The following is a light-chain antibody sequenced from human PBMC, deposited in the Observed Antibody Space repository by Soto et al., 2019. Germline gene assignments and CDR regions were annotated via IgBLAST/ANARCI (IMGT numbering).Light chain of an antibody. CDR2: AAS. CDR3: PQSYSTPWT. Sequence: DIQMTQSPSSLSASVGDRVTITCLASQSISSYLNWYQQKPGKDPKLLIYAASSLQSGVPSRFSGSGSGTDFTLNISSLQHEDFATYYCPQSYSTPWTFGQGTKVEIK. J-gene: IGKJ1*01. CDR1: QSISSY. V-gene: IGKV1-39*01.